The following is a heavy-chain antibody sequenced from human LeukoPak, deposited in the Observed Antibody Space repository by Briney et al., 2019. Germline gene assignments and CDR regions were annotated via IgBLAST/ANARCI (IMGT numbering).Heavy chain of an antibody. V-gene: IGHV3-7*01. D-gene: IGHD4-17*01. Sequence: GGSLRLSCAASGFTFSSYWMSWVRQAPGKGLEWVANIKQDGSEKYYVDSVKGRFTISRDNAKNSLYLQMNSLRAEDTAVYYCAGEALDDYGDHRDWFDPWGQGTLVTVSS. J-gene: IGHJ5*02. CDR3: AGEALDDYGDHRDWFDP. CDR2: IKQDGSEK. CDR1: GFTFSSYW.